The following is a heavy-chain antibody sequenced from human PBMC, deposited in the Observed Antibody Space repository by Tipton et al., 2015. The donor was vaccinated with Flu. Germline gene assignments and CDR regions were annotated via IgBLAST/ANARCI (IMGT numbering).Heavy chain of an antibody. CDR1: GFTFSSSE. J-gene: IGHJ4*02. D-gene: IGHD3-3*01. V-gene: IGHV3-48*03. CDR2: ISSSGSTI. Sequence: SLSLSCAASGFTFSSSEMNWVRQTPGKGLEWVSYISSSGSTIYYADSVKGRFTISRDNAKNSLYLQMNSLRAEDTAVYYCASGDFWSGYYTDYWGQGTLVTVSS. CDR3: ASGDFWSGYYTDY.